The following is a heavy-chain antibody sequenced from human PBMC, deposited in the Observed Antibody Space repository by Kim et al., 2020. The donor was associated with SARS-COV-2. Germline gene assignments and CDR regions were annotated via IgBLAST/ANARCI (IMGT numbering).Heavy chain of an antibody. D-gene: IGHD2-8*01. V-gene: IGHV4-39*01. CDR1: GGSFSSSDYY. CDR2: IYYTGST. J-gene: IGHJ4*01. Sequence: SETLSLTCSVSGGSFSSSDYYWGWIRQPPGKGLEWIGYIYYTGSTYYNPSLKSRLTISIDTSKNQFSLQLSSVTAADTAIYYCARATKRSMYGKVDYLG. CDR3: ARATKRSMYGKVDY.